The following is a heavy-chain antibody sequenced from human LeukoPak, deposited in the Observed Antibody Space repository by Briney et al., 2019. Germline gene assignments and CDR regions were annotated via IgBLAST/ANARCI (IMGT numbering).Heavy chain of an antibody. J-gene: IGHJ3*02. V-gene: IGHV4-34*01. Sequence: SETLSLTCAVYGGPFSGYYWSWIRQPPGKGLEWIGEINHSGSTNYNPSLKSRVTISVDTSKNQFSLKLSSVTAADTAVYYCAREAEIYAFDIWGQGTMVTVSS. CDR1: GGPFSGYY. CDR2: INHSGST. CDR3: AREAEIYAFDI. D-gene: IGHD2-15*01.